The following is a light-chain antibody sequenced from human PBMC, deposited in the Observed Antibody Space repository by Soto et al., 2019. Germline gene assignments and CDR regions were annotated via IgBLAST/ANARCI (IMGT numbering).Light chain of an antibody. V-gene: IGKV1-12*01. CDR3: QQGKSFPLT. Sequence: DIQMTQSPSTVSAYVGDSVTITCRASQSITTWWAWYQQRPGKAPKPLIYDVSSLQGGVPPRFSGSRSGTDFTLTISSLQPEDFATYFCQQGKSFPLTFGGGTKVDI. CDR2: DVS. J-gene: IGKJ4*01. CDR1: QSITTW.